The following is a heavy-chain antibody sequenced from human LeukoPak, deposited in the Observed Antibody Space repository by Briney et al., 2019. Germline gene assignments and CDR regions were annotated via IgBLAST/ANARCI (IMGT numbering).Heavy chain of an antibody. CDR3: ARGLQFLEWLSGATDAFDI. Sequence: ASVKVSCTASGYTFTSYGISWVRQAPGQGLEWMGWISAYNGNTNYAQKLQGRVTMTTDTSTSTAYMELRSLRSDDTAVYYCARGLQFLEWLSGATDAFDIWGQGTMVTVSS. D-gene: IGHD3-3*01. J-gene: IGHJ3*02. CDR2: ISAYNGNT. CDR1: GYTFTSYG. V-gene: IGHV1-18*01.